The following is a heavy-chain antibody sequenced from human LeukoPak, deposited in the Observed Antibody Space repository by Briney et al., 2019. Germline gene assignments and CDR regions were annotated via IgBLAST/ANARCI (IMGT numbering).Heavy chain of an antibody. CDR3: AYSNYDPAFDY. D-gene: IGHD4-11*01. Sequence: PSETLSLTCAVYGGSFSGYYCSWIRQSPGKGLEWIGEINQSGGTNYNPSLKSRVSISIDTSKNQFSLKVSSVTAADTAIYYCAYSNYDPAFDYWGQGTLVTVSS. V-gene: IGHV4-34*01. CDR1: GGSFSGYY. J-gene: IGHJ4*02. CDR2: INQSGGT.